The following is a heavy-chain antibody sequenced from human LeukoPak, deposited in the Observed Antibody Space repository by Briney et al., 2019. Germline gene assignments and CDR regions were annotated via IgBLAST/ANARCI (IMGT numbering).Heavy chain of an antibody. Sequence: SETLSLTCTVSGGSIYSYYWSWIRQPPGKGLEGIGYIYNSGSTNYNPSLKSRVTMSVDTSKNQFSLKLSSVTAADTAMYYCARERFIWFGELFYWFDPWGQGTPVTVSS. V-gene: IGHV4-59*12. D-gene: IGHD3-10*01. J-gene: IGHJ5*02. CDR3: ARERFIWFGELFYWFDP. CDR2: IYNSGST. CDR1: GGSIYSYY.